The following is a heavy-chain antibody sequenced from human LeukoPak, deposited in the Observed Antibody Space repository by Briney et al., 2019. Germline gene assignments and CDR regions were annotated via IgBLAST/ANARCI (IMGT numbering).Heavy chain of an antibody. CDR2: IYWNDDK. CDR1: GFSLSTSGVG. J-gene: IGHJ5*02. CDR3: AHRLYCSSTSCYGQKDLNWFDP. Sequence: SGPTLVKPTQTLTLTCTFSGFSLSTSGVGVGWIRQPPGKALEWLSLIYWNDDKRYSPSLKSRLTITKDTSKNQVVLTMTNMDPVDTATYYCAHRLYCSSTSCYGQKDLNWFDPWGQGTLVTVSS. V-gene: IGHV2-5*01. D-gene: IGHD2-2*01.